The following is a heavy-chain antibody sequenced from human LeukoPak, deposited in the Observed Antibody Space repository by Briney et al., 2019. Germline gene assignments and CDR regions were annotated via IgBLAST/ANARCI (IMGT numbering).Heavy chain of an antibody. J-gene: IGHJ6*02. V-gene: IGHV1-18*01. CDR3: AATYYDILTGYFNCYYGMDV. CDR1: GYTFTSYG. Sequence: ASVRVSCKASGYTFTSYGISWVRQAPGQGLEWMGWISAYNGNTNYAQKLQGRVTMTTDTSTSTAYMELRSLRSDDTAAYYCAATYYDILTGYFNCYYGMDVWGQGTTVTVSS. CDR2: ISAYNGNT. D-gene: IGHD3-9*01.